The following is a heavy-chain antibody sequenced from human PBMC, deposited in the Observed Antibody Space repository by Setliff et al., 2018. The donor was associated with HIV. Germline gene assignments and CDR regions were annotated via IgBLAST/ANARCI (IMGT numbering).Heavy chain of an antibody. CDR1: GYTLTDYY. CDR2: IIPMVSLP. CDR3: ARGQLKPTGYFFDY. Sequence: SVKVSCKASGYTLTDYYVQWVRQAPGQAFEWMGGIIPMVSLPNFAQSFLGRLTITANRSTTTAYMELSRLTSEDTAVYYCARGQLKPTGYFFDYWGRGTLVTVSS. V-gene: IGHV1-69*10. D-gene: IGHD1-1*01. J-gene: IGHJ4*02.